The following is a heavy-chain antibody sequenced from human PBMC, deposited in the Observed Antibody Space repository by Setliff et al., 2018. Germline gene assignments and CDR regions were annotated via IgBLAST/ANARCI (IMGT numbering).Heavy chain of an antibody. CDR3: ARDQGIGLSGSYSFFDY. CDR2: ISSSGSTI. CDR1: GFSITSGYY. V-gene: IGHV3-11*04. D-gene: IGHD3-3*01. Sequence: LSLTCAVSGFSITSGYYWGWIRQAPGKGLEWVSYISSSGSTIYYADSVKGRFTISRDNAKNSLYLQMNSLRAKDTAVYYCARDQGIGLSGSYSFFDYWGQGTLVTVSS. J-gene: IGHJ4*02.